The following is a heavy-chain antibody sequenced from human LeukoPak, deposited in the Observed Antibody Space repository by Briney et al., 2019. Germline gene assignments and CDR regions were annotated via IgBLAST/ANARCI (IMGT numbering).Heavy chain of an antibody. Sequence: GASVKVSCKASGYTFTSYAMNWVRQAPGQGLEWMGWINTNTGNPTYAQGFTGRFVFSLDTSVSTAYLQISSLKAEDTAVYYCASTVTPTMVRGVTRVLLPIWGQGTMVTVSS. D-gene: IGHD3-10*01. J-gene: IGHJ3*02. CDR2: INTNTGNP. V-gene: IGHV7-4-1*02. CDR3: ASTVTPTMVRGVTRVLLPI. CDR1: GYTFTSYA.